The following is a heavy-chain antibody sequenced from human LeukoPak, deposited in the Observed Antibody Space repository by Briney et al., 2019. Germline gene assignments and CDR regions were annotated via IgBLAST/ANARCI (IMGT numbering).Heavy chain of an antibody. Sequence: SVKVSCKASGGTFSSYTISWVRQAPGQGLEWMGRIIPIFGTANYAQKFQGRVTITTDESTSTAYMELSSLRSEDTAVYYCARDWIGGDCYSCAFDAFDIWGQGTMVTVSS. J-gene: IGHJ3*02. CDR1: GGTFSSYT. CDR2: IIPIFGTA. D-gene: IGHD2-21*01. CDR3: ARDWIGGDCYSCAFDAFDI. V-gene: IGHV1-69*05.